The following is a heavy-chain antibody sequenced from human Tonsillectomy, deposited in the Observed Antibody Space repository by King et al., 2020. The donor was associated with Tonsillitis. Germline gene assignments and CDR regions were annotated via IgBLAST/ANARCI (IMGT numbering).Heavy chain of an antibody. CDR1: GFTFSSYA. CDR3: ASWWFGELYYFDY. Sequence: VQLVESGGGVVQPGRSLRLSCAASGFTFSSYAMHWVRQAPGKGLEWVAVISYDGSNKYYADSVKGRFTISRDNSKNTLYLQMNSLRAEDTAVYYCASWWFGELYYFDYWGQGTLVTVSS. V-gene: IGHV3-30*01. J-gene: IGHJ4*02. CDR2: ISYDGSNK. D-gene: IGHD3-10*01.